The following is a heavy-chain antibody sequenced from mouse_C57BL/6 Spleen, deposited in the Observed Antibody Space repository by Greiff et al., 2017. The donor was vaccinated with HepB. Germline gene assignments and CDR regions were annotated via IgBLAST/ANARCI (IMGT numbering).Heavy chain of an antibody. CDR2: IYPGDGDT. CDR3: ARKITTVSWYFDV. CDR1: GYAFSSSW. D-gene: IGHD1-1*01. Sequence: QVQLQQSGPELVKPGASVKISCKASGYAFSSSWMNWVKQRPGKGLEWIGRIYPGDGDTNYNGKFKGKATLTADKSSSTAYMQLSSLTSEESAVYFCARKITTVSWYFDVWGTGTTVTVSS. J-gene: IGHJ1*03. V-gene: IGHV1-82*01.